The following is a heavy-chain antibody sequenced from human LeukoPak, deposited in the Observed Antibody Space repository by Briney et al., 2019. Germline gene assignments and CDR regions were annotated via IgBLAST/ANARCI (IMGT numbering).Heavy chain of an antibody. CDR1: GFTFGSYG. J-gene: IGHJ4*02. CDR2: IWYDGSNK. D-gene: IGHD6-19*01. V-gene: IGHV3-33*01. Sequence: GRSLRLSCAASGFTFGSYGMHWVRQAPGKGLEWVAVIWYDGSNKYYADSVKGRFTISRDNSKNTLYLQMNSLRAEDTAVYYCASDMQWLVRGGFDYWGQGTLVTVSS. CDR3: ASDMQWLVRGGFDY.